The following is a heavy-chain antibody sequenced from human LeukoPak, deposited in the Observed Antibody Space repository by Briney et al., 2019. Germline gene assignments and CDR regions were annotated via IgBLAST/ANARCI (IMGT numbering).Heavy chain of an antibody. V-gene: IGHV4-34*01. D-gene: IGHD7-27*01. Sequence: SETLSLTCAVYGGSFSGYYWSWICQPPGKGLEWIGEINHSGSTNYNPSLKSRVTISVDTSKNQFSPKLSSVTAADTAVYYCARSWGLFRHYPYYFDYWGQGTLVTVSS. CDR2: INHSGST. CDR1: GGSFSGYY. J-gene: IGHJ4*02. CDR3: ARSWGLFRHYPYYFDY.